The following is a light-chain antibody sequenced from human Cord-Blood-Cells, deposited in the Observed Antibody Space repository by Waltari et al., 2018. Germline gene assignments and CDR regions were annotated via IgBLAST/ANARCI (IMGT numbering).Light chain of an antibody. CDR2: AAS. CDR1: QSIRSY. Sequence: IQMTQSPSSLSASVGDRVTIPCRASQSIRSYLNWYQQKPGKAPKLLIYAASSLQSGVPSRFSGSGSGTDFTLTISSLQPEDFATYYWQQSYSTLAFGGGTKVEIK. J-gene: IGKJ4*01. V-gene: IGKV1-39*01. CDR3: QQSYSTLA.